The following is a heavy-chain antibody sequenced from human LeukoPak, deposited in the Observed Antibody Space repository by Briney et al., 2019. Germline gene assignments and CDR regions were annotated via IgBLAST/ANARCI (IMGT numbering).Heavy chain of an antibody. CDR1: GYSISSGYY. V-gene: IGHV4-38-2*02. CDR2: IYHSGST. J-gene: IGHJ3*02. Sequence: PSETLSLTCTVSGYSISSGYYWGWIRQPPGKWLEWIGSIYHSGSTYYNPSLKSRVTISVDTSKNQFSLKLSSVTAADTAVYYCARGQGPVDAFDIWGQGTMVTVSS. D-gene: IGHD4-11*01. CDR3: ARGQGPVDAFDI.